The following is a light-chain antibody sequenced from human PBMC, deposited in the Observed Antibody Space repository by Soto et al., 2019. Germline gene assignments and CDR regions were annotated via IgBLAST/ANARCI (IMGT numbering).Light chain of an antibody. CDR1: SSDVGGYNY. Sequence: QSVLTQPPSASGSPGQSVTISCTGTSSDVGGYNYVSWYQQYPGRAPKLMIYEVTKRPSGVPDRFSGSKSGNTASLTVSGLQAEDEADYYCSSYAASNNFYFVFGGGTKLTF. CDR3: SSYAASNNFYFV. J-gene: IGLJ3*02. CDR2: EVT. V-gene: IGLV2-8*01.